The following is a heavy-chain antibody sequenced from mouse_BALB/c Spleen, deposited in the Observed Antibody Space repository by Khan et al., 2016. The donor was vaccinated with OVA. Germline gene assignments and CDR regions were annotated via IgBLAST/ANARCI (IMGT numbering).Heavy chain of an antibody. V-gene: IGHV2-6-1*01. Sequence: VQLQESGPGLVAPSQSLSITCTISGFSLTSYGIHWVRQPPGKGLEWLVVIWSDGSTTYNSTLKSRLSITKDNSKSQVFLKMNSLQTDDTAMSYCARQPYYHYYVMDYWGQGTSVTVSS. CDR3: ARQPYYHYYVMDY. D-gene: IGHD2-10*01. J-gene: IGHJ4*01. CDR2: IWSDGST. CDR1: GFSLTSYG.